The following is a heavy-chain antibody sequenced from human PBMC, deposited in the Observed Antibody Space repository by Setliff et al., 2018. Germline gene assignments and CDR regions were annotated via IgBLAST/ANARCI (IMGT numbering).Heavy chain of an antibody. CDR2: VRHRGGT. Sequence: SETLSLTCAVSGYSISSGYYWGWIRQPPGKGLEWLGCVRHRGGTYYNPSLESRVTISVDTSKNQFSLKLSSVTAADTAVYYCARDGGRTIFGVVEGSDYWGQGTLVTVSS. CDR3: ARDGGRTIFGVVEGSDY. V-gene: IGHV4-38-2*02. CDR1: GYSISSGYY. J-gene: IGHJ4*02. D-gene: IGHD3-3*01.